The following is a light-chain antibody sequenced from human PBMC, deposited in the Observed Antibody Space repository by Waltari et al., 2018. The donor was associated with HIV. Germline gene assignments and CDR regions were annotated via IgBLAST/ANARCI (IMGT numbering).Light chain of an antibody. CDR1: SSDVGSYNL. J-gene: IGLJ1*01. CDR2: EVT. V-gene: IGLV2-23*02. Sequence: QSALTQPASVSGSPGQSITISCTGTSSDVGSYNLVSWYQQYPGKVPKLMFYEVTKRPSGVSNRFSGSKSGNTASLTISGLQAEDEADYYCCSYAGSRTYVFGTGTKVPVL. CDR3: CSYAGSRTYV.